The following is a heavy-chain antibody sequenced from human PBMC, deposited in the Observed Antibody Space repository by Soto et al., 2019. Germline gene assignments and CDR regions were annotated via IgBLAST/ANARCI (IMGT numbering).Heavy chain of an antibody. CDR3: XXXXXSPFRNFDS. CDR2: XXEDASEE. Sequence: EVQLVQSGGDLVQPGGSLRLSCVASGFTFSTYWMTWVRQAPGMGLEWVXXXXEDASEEVYVDSVKGRFSISRDNXXXXXXXXXXXXXXXXXXXXXXXXXXXSPFRNFDSWGQGSLVTVSS. V-gene: IGHV3-7*01. J-gene: IGHJ4*02. CDR1: GFTFSTYW.